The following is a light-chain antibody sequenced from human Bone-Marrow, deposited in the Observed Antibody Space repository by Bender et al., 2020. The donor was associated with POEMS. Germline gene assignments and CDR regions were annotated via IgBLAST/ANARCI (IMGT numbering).Light chain of an antibody. Sequence: QSALTQPRSVSGSPGQSITISCTGTSSDVGGYNLVSWYQQHPGKAPKLIIYEGSRRPSGVSNRFSGSKSGTTASLTISGLRTEDEADYYCCSYAGSSTLVFGGGTKLTVL. CDR2: EGS. CDR3: CSYAGSSTLV. CDR1: SSDVGGYNL. J-gene: IGLJ3*02. V-gene: IGLV2-23*01.